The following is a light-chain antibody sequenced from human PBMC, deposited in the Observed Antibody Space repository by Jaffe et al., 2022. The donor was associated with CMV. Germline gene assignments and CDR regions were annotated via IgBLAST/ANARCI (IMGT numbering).Light chain of an antibody. Sequence: DIQMTQFPSTLSASVGDRVTISCRASQSVSSWVAWYQQKPGKAPKLLVDKATTLQSGVPSRFSGSQSGTKFTLTISSLQPDDFATYYCHHYNSYPWTFGQGTKVEVK. V-gene: IGKV1-5*03. CDR3: HHYNSYPWT. CDR2: KAT. J-gene: IGKJ1*01. CDR1: QSVSSW.